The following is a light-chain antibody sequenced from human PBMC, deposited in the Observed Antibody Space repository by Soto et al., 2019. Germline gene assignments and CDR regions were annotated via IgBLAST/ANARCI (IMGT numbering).Light chain of an antibody. J-gene: IGKJ1*01. CDR2: DAS. CDR1: QSVSSYY. CDR3: QQYGSSPWT. Sequence: EIVLTQSPGTLSLSPGERATLSCRASQSVSSYYLAWYQQKPGQAPRLLMYDASSRATGIPDRFSGSGSGTDFTLTISRLEPEDFAVYYCQQYGSSPWTFGQGTKVEIK. V-gene: IGKV3-20*01.